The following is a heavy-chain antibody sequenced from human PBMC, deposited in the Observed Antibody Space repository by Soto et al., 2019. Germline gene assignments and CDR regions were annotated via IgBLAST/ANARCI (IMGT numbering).Heavy chain of an antibody. CDR2: INAYNGDT. Sequence: QVQLAQSGAEVKKPGASVKVSCKASGYTFTSYGFSWVRQAPGQGLEWMGWINAYNGDTNYAQNLQVRVTMTTDTSTHTAYMELRRLRSDDTAVYYCARMGHDTYCYYGMEVWGQGTRVTV. CDR1: GYTFTSYG. J-gene: IGHJ6*02. V-gene: IGHV1-18*01. CDR3: ARMGHDTYCYYGMEV. D-gene: IGHD1-1*01.